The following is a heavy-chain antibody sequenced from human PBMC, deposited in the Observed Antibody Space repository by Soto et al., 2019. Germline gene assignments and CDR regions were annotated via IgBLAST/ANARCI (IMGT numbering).Heavy chain of an antibody. V-gene: IGHV3-23*01. J-gene: IGHJ5*02. CDR2: ISGSGGTT. D-gene: IGHD6-13*01. Sequence: EVQLLESGGGLVQPGGSLRLSCTGSGFTFSSYAMNWVRQAPGKGLECVSTISGSGGTTYYADSVKGRFTISRDNSKNTLYLQMSSLRAEDTGVYYCAKNGRAAAMYIWFDPWGQGTRVTVSS. CDR3: AKNGRAAAMYIWFDP. CDR1: GFTFSSYA.